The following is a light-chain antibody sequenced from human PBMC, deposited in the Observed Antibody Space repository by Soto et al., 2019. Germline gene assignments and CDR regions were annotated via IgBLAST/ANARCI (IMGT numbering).Light chain of an antibody. CDR1: SSNIGNNA. J-gene: IGLJ2*01. V-gene: IGLV1-36*01. CDR2: YDD. Sequence: QSVLTQPPSVSEAPRQRVTISCSGSSSNIGNNAVNWYQQLPGKAPKLLIYYDDLLPSGVSDRFSGSKSGTSASLAISGLQSEDEADYYCATWDDSLHGSVFGGGTKVTVL. CDR3: ATWDDSLHGSV.